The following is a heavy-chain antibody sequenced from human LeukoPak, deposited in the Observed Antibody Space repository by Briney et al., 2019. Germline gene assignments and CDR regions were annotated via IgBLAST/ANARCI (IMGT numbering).Heavy chain of an antibody. J-gene: IGHJ3*02. Sequence: PSETLSLTCAVYGGSFSGYYWSWIRQPPGKGLEWIGEINHSGSTNYNPSLKSRVTISADTSKNQFSLKLSSVTAADTAVYYCAREEGDYGAGAAFDIWGQGTMVTVSS. V-gene: IGHV4-34*01. CDR1: GGSFSGYY. CDR2: INHSGST. CDR3: AREEGDYGAGAAFDI. D-gene: IGHD4-17*01.